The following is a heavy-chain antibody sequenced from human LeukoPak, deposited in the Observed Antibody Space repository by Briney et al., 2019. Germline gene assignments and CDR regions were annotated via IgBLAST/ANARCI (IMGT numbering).Heavy chain of an antibody. V-gene: IGHV6-1*01. J-gene: IGHJ3*02. CDR3: ARVSYPWSARDAFDI. Sequence: SQTLSLTCAISGDSVSSNSATWDWIRQSPSRGLEWLGRTYYKSKLYNDYAVSVKSRITINSDTSKHQFSLQLNSVTPEDTAVYYCARVSYPWSARDAFDIWGQGTMVTVSS. D-gene: IGHD1-26*01. CDR1: GDSVSSNSAT. CDR2: TYYKSKLYN.